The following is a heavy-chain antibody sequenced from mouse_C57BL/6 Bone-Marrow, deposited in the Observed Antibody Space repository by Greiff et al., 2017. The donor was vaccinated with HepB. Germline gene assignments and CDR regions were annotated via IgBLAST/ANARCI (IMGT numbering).Heavy chain of an antibody. Sequence: VQLQQSGPVLVKPGASVKMSCKASGYTFTDYYMNWVKQSHGKSLEWIGVINPYNGGTSYNQKFKSKATLTVDKPSSTAYMQLSSLTSEDSAVYYCARDTTVVATGYWGQGTTLTVSS. CDR1: GYTFTDYY. CDR3: ARDTTVVATGY. D-gene: IGHD1-1*01. J-gene: IGHJ2*01. CDR2: INPYNGGT. V-gene: IGHV1-19*01.